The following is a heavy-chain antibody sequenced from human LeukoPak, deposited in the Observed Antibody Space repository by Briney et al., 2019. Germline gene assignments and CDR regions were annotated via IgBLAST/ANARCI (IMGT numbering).Heavy chain of an antibody. Sequence: GGSLRLSCAASGFTFSDYYMSWLGQAPGKGLEGVAYISSSGSTIYYADSVKGRFTISRDNAKNSLYLQMNSLRAEDTAVYYCARDKSYSTLPGTSRNWFDPWGQGTLVTVSS. CDR2: ISSSGSTI. D-gene: IGHD1-14*01. CDR3: ARDKSYSTLPGTSRNWFDP. J-gene: IGHJ5*02. CDR1: GFTFSDYY. V-gene: IGHV3-11*04.